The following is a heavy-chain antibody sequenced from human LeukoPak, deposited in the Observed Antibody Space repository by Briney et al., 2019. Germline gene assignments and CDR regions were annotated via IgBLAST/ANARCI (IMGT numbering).Heavy chain of an antibody. D-gene: IGHD2-2*01. CDR3: ATGLWSTSFLSTDYYYYGMDV. Sequence: ASVKVSCKVSGYTLTELSMHWVRQAPGKGLEWMGGFDPEDGETIYAQKFQGRVTITEDTSTDTAYMELSSLRSEDTAVYYCATGLWSTSFLSTDYYYYGMDVWGQGTTVTVSS. V-gene: IGHV1-24*01. J-gene: IGHJ6*02. CDR2: FDPEDGET. CDR1: GYTLTELS.